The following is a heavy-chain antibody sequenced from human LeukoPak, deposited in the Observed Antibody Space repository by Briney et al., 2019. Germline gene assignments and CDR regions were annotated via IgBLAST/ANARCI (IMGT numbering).Heavy chain of an antibody. D-gene: IGHD2-2*02. CDR2: INAGNGNT. J-gene: IGHJ5*02. CDR1: GYTFTSYA. Sequence: ASVKVSFKASGYTFTSYAMHWVRQAPGQRVEWMGWINAGNGNTKYSQKFQGRVTITRDTSASTAYMELSSLRSEDTAVYYCARGYCSSTSCYRYWFDPWGQGTLVTVSS. V-gene: IGHV1-3*01. CDR3: ARGYCSSTSCYRYWFDP.